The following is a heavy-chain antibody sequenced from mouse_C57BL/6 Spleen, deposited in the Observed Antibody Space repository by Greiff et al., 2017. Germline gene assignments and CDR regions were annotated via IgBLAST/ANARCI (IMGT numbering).Heavy chain of an antibody. CDR1: GFSLTSYG. V-gene: IGHV2-2*01. CDR3: ARNSYYSNQFAY. D-gene: IGHD2-5*01. CDR2: IWSGGST. Sequence: QVQLQQSGPGLVQPSQSLSITCTVSGFSLTSYGVHWVRQSPGKGLEWLGVIWSGGSTDYNAAFISRLSISKDNYKSQVFFKMNSLQADDTAIYYCARNSYYSNQFAYWGQGTLVTVSA. J-gene: IGHJ3*01.